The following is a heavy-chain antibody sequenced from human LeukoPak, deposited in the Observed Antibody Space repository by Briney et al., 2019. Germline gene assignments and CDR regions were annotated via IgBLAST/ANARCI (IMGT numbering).Heavy chain of an antibody. CDR2: IKQDGSEK. CDR3: ARQKYGSGSYYLQQFDY. CDR1: GFTFSSYW. Sequence: GGSLRLSCAASGFTFSSYWMSWVRQAPGKGLEWVTNIKQDGSEKYYVDSVKGRFTISRDNAKNSLYLQMNSLRAEDTAVYYCARQKYGSGSYYLQQFDYWGQGTLVTVSS. D-gene: IGHD3-10*01. J-gene: IGHJ4*02. V-gene: IGHV3-7*05.